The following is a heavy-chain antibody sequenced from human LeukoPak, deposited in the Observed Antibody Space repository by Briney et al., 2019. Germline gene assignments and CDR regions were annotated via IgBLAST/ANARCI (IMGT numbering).Heavy chain of an antibody. V-gene: IGHV4-59*11. CDR3: ARATDVGFLTD. CDR1: GGSISSHY. Sequence: PSETLSLTCTVSGGSISSHYWSWIRQPPGKGLEWIGYIYYSGSTNYNPSLKSRVTISVDTSKNQFSLKLSSVTAADTAVYYYARATDVGFLTDWGQGTLVTVSS. D-gene: IGHD3-3*02. J-gene: IGHJ4*02. CDR2: IYYSGST.